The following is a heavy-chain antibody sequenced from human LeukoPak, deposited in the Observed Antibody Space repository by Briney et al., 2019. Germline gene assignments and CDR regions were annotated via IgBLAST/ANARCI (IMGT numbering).Heavy chain of an antibody. CDR1: GFTFSTYP. J-gene: IGHJ4*02. D-gene: IGHD5-18*01. CDR2: ISYDDGTNK. CDR3: ARLNLGYGYFLEATKHDY. Sequence: GGSLRLSCAASGFTFSTYPMHWVRQAPGKGLEWVAVISYDDGTNKYYADSVKGRFTISRDNSKNTLYLQMNSLRAEDTAVYYCARLNLGYGYFLEATKHDYWGQGTLVTVPS. V-gene: IGHV3-30-3*01.